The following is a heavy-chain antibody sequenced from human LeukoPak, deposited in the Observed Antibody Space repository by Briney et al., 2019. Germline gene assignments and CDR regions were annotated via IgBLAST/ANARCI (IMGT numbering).Heavy chain of an antibody. CDR1: GDSVSSNSAA. CDR2: TYYRSRWYY. Sequence: SQTLSLTCAISGDSVSSNSAAWNWIRLSPSRGLEWLGRTYYRSRWYYDYAISVKSRVIINPDTSQNQFSLQLNSVTPEDTAVYYCARGHYTGAWRTDGFDIWGQGTMVTVSS. CDR3: ARGHYTGAWRTDGFDI. J-gene: IGHJ3*02. D-gene: IGHD2-2*02. V-gene: IGHV6-1*01.